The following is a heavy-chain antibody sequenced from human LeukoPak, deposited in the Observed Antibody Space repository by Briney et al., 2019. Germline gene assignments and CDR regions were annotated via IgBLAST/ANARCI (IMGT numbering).Heavy chain of an antibody. CDR2: IYYSGST. J-gene: IGHJ4*02. Sequence: SETLSLTCTVSGGSISSYYWSWIRQPPGKGLEWIGYIYYSGSTNYNPSLKSRVTISVDMSKNQFSLKLSSVTAADTAIYYCARGISSWYGDDSWGQGILVTISS. CDR1: GGSISSYY. CDR3: ARGISSWYGDDS. D-gene: IGHD6-19*01. V-gene: IGHV4-59*01.